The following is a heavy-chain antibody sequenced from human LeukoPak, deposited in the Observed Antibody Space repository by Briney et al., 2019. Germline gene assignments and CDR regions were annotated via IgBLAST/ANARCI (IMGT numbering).Heavy chain of an antibody. D-gene: IGHD3-3*01. CDR3: ARHDLPDFWGGYLMGTFDY. V-gene: IGHV4-39*01. CDR1: GGSISSSSYY. CDR2: IYYSGST. Sequence: SETLSLTCTVSGGSISSSSYYWGWIRQPPGKGLEWIGSIYYSGSTYYNPSLKSRVTISVDTSKNQFSLKLSSVTAADTAVYYCARHDLPDFWGGYLMGTFDYWGQGTLVTVSS. J-gene: IGHJ4*02.